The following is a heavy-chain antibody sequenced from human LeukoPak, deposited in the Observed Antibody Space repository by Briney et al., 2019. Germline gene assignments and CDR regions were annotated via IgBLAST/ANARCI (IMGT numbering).Heavy chain of an antibody. CDR1: GFTFSDYY. CDR2: ISSNSRTI. Sequence: GGSLRLSCAASGFTFSDYYISWIRQAPGKGLEWISYISSNSRTIYYADSVKGRFTISRDNAKNSLYLQVNSLRAEDTAVYYCAKEYAVSKSWFSDYWGQGALVTVSS. J-gene: IGHJ4*02. CDR3: AKEYAVSKSWFSDY. D-gene: IGHD6-13*01. V-gene: IGHV3-11*04.